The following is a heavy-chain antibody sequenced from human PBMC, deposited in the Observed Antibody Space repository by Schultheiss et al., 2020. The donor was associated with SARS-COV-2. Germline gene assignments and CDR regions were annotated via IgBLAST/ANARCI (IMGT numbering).Heavy chain of an antibody. CDR1: GESFSGYY. CDR3: ATLYRHYYDSSGYGTATD. Sequence: SETLSLTCAVYGESFSGYYWSWIRQPPGKGLEWIGEINHSGSTYYNPSLKSRVTISVDTSKNQFSLKLSSVTAADTAVYYCATLYRHYYDSSGYGTATDWGQGTLVTVSS. J-gene: IGHJ4*02. D-gene: IGHD3-22*01. V-gene: IGHV4-34*01. CDR2: INHSGST.